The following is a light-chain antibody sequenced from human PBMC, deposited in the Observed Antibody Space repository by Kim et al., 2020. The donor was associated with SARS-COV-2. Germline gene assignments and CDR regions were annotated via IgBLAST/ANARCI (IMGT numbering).Light chain of an antibody. CDR1: QSVTSSY. V-gene: IGKV3-20*01. J-gene: IGKJ2*01. CDR3: QQYGNSPYT. Sequence: EIVLTQSPGTLSLSPGERATLSCRASQSVTSSYLAWYQKKPGQAPRLLIYEASSRATGIPDRFSGSGSGTDFILTISRLEPEDFAVYICQQYGNSPYTCGQGTKLEI. CDR2: EAS.